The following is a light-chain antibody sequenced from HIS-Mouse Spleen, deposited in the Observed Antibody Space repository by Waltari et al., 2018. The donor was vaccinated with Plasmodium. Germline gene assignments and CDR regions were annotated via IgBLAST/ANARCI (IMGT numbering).Light chain of an antibody. Sequence: SYVLTQPPSVSVAPGQTARITCGGNNIGSKSVHWYQQKPGQAPVLGVYDDSDRPSGSPERFAGSNSGNTATLTSGRVEAGDEADYYCQVWDSSSDHPVFGGGTKLTVL. CDR3: QVWDSSSDHPV. V-gene: IGLV3-21*02. J-gene: IGLJ2*01. CDR2: DDS. CDR1: NIGSKS.